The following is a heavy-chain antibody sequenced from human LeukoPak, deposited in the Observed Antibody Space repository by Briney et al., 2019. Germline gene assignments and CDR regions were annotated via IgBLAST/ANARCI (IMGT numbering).Heavy chain of an antibody. Sequence: GGSLRLSCAASGFTFSSYWMHWVRQAPGKGLVWVSRINSDGSSTSYADSEKGRFTISRDNAKNTLYLQMNSLRAEDTAVYYCARDFPTRYDFWSGYTYYYYGMDVWGQGTTVTVSS. CDR3: ARDFPTRYDFWSGYTYYYYGMDV. CDR1: GFTFSSYW. CDR2: INSDGSST. V-gene: IGHV3-74*01. D-gene: IGHD3-3*01. J-gene: IGHJ6*02.